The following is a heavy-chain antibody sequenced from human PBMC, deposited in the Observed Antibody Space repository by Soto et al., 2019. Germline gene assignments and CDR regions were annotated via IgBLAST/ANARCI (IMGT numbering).Heavy chain of an antibody. Sequence: QVQLVQSGAEVKKPGASVKVSCKASGYTFTSYGISWVRQAPGQGLEWMGWINAYNGNTNYSQKLQGRVAMTTDTPTSTAYRELRSLRSNVTAVYFCARVLPPFDPWGQGTLVTVSS. J-gene: IGHJ5*02. V-gene: IGHV1-18*01. CDR2: INAYNGNT. CDR1: GYTFTSYG. CDR3: ARVLPPFDP.